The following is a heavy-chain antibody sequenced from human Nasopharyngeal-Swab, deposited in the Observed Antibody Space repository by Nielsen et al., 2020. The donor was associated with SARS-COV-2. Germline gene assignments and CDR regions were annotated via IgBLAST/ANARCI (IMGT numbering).Heavy chain of an antibody. D-gene: IGHD3-3*01. V-gene: IGHV1-69*13. CDR3: ARDPTHYDFWSGTPSGWFDP. CDR1: GGTFGSYA. Sequence: SVKVSCKASGGTFGSYAISWVRQAPGQGLEWMGGIIPIFGTANYAQKFQGRVTITADESTSTAYMELSSLRSEDTAVYYCARDPTHYDFWSGTPSGWFDPWGQGTLVTVSS. J-gene: IGHJ5*02. CDR2: IIPIFGTA.